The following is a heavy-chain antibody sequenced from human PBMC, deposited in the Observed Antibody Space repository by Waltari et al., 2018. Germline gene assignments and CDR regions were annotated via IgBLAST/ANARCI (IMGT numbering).Heavy chain of an antibody. CDR3: ARDSGHITIFGVVISLDY. D-gene: IGHD3-3*01. V-gene: IGHV3-33*01. CDR1: GFTFRHYA. J-gene: IGHJ4*02. Sequence: QVQLAESGGGVVQPGKSLRLSCTTSGFTFRHYAMHWVRQAPGKGLEWVAVIWNDGRNKYYADSVKCRFIISRDNSKNTLYLQMNSLRPEDTAVYYCARDSGHITIFGVVISLDYWGEGTLVTVSS. CDR2: IWNDGRNK.